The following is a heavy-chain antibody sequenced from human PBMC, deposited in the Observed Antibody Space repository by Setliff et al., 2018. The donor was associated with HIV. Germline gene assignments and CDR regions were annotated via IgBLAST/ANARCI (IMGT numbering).Heavy chain of an antibody. J-gene: IGHJ1*01. V-gene: IGHV4-34*01. CDR3: ARARRAGSGPKYFQH. Sequence: SETLSLTCSVSGGSLISGGYYWSWIRQPPGKGLEWFGEINHSGSTNYNPSLKSRVTMSVDKSKNQFSLRLSSVTAADTAVYYCARARRAGSGPKYFQHWGQGTLVTVSS. CDR1: GGSLISGGYY. D-gene: IGHD2-15*01. CDR2: INHSGST.